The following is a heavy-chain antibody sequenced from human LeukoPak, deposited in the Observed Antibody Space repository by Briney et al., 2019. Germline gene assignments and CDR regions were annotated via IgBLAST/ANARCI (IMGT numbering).Heavy chain of an antibody. CDR2: IIPIFGTA. D-gene: IGHD2-2*01. CDR1: GGTFSSYA. V-gene: IGHV1-69*13. CDR3: ARAPVGSSPFYWYFDL. J-gene: IGHJ2*01. Sequence: GASVKVSCEASGGTFSSYAISWVRQAPGQGLEWMGGIIPIFGTANYAQKFQGRVTITADESTSTAYMELSSLRSEDTAVYYCARAPVGSSPFYWYFDLWGRGTLVTVSS.